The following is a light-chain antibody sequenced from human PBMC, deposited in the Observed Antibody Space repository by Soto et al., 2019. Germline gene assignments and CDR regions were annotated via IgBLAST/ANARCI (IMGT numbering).Light chain of an antibody. V-gene: IGKV3-20*01. CDR3: QQYGSSPQT. J-gene: IGKJ1*01. CDR2: GAS. Sequence: ETMMTQSPDTLSVSLGEIATLYCSASQSLRSTYVAWCQQKPGQAPTFLFYGASNRATGIPDRLTGSGSGTDFTLTISRLEPEDFAVYYCQQYGSSPQTFGQGTKVDIK. CDR1: QSLRSTY.